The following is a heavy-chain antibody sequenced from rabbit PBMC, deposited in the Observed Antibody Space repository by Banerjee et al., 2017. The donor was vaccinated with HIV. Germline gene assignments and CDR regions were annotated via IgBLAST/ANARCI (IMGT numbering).Heavy chain of an antibody. J-gene: IGHJ4*01. CDR2: INAITGKA. V-gene: IGHV1S40*01. Sequence: QSLEESGGDLVKPGASLTLTCTASGFSFSSNEYMCWVRQAPGKGLEWIACINAITGKAVYASWAKGRFTFSKTSSTTVTLQVTSLTVADTGTYFRARDLTGVIGWNFGWWGPGTLVTIS. D-gene: IGHD1-1*01. CDR1: GFSFSSNEY. CDR3: ARDLTGVIGWNFGW.